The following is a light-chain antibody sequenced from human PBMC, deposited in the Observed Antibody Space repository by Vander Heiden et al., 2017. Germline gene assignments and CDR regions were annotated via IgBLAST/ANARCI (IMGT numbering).Light chain of an antibody. Sequence: EIVLTQSPGTLALSPGERATLSCRASQSVSSNYLAWYQQKPGQAPRLLMYAASSRATGIPDRFSGSGSGTDFTLTISRLEPEDFAVYYCQQYGSSPRVTFGPGTKVDIK. J-gene: IGKJ3*01. CDR1: QSVSSNY. V-gene: IGKV3-20*01. CDR3: QQYGSSPRVT. CDR2: AAS.